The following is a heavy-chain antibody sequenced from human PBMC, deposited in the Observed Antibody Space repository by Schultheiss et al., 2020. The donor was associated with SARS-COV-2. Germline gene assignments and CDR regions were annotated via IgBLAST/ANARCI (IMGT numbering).Heavy chain of an antibody. D-gene: IGHD6-19*01. CDR1: GGSISSSNW. V-gene: IGHV4-4*02. J-gene: IGHJ4*02. CDR3: ARDDSSGWYGGVDY. CDR2: IYHSGSN. Sequence: SETLSLTCAVSGGSISSSNWWSWVRQPPGKGLEWIGEIYHSGSNKYNPSLKSRVTISVDKSKNQFSLKLSSVTAADTAVYYCARDDSSGWYGGVDYWGQGTLVTVSS.